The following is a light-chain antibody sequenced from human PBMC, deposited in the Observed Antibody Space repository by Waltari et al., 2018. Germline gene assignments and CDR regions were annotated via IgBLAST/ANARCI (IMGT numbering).Light chain of an antibody. CDR3: LQHNTYPWT. J-gene: IGKJ1*01. V-gene: IGKV1-17*01. Sequence: DIQMTQSPSSLSASVGDRVTFPCRASQGIGNDLVWYQQKPGKPPKRLIYTASTLQSGVPSRFSGTGSGTEFTLTISSLQPEDFATYYCLQHNTYPWTFGQGTKVEIK. CDR2: TAS. CDR1: QGIGND.